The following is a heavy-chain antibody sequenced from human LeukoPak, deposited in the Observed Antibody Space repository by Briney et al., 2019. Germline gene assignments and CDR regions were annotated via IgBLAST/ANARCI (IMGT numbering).Heavy chain of an antibody. D-gene: IGHD2-15*01. J-gene: IGHJ4*02. V-gene: IGHV3-74*01. CDR3: VRGPYCSGGSCYTSGFDC. CDR2: IKNDGSRT. CDR1: GVTFSRYG. Sequence: GGSLRLSCAASGVTFSRYGMHWVRQAPGKGLVLVSRIKNDGSRTTYADAVKGRFTISRDNAKNTLYLQMNSLSADDTAVYYCVRGPYCSGGSCYTSGFDCWGQGTLVTVSS.